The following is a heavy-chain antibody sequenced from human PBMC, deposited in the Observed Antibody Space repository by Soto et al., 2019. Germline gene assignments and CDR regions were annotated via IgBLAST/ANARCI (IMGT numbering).Heavy chain of an antibody. CDR3: ARRRLGYGSWYFDL. D-gene: IGHD3-10*01. V-gene: IGHV1-69*01. J-gene: IGHJ2*01. CDR1: GGAFSSYA. CDR2: NLPLFNIS. Sequence: QVQLVQSGAEVKKPGSSVKVSCKASGGAFSSYAISWVRQAPGQGLEWMGGNLPLFNISNYAQKFQGRVTITADEPTSTAYTDLSNLTSEDTAVYYCARRRLGYGSWYFDLWRGGTLITVSS.